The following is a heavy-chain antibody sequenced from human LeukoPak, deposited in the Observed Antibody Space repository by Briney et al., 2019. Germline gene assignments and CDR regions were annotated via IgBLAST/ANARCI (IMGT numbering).Heavy chain of an antibody. CDR3: ARATLEPGARFYNYFDWDV. CDR2: ISSDGSST. J-gene: IGHJ6*02. Sequence: GGSLRLSCAASGFTFSSYWMHWVRQAPGKELVWVSHISSDGSSTRYADSVKGRFTISRDDAKNTLYLQMNSLRGEDTAVYYCARATLEPGARFYNYFDWDVWGQGTTVTVSS. D-gene: IGHD3-3*01. CDR1: GFTFSSYW. V-gene: IGHV3-74*01.